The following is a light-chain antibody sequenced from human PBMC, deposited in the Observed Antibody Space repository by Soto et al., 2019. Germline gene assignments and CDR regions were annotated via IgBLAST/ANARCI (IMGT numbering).Light chain of an antibody. V-gene: IGKV4-1*01. CDR2: WAS. J-gene: IGKJ4*01. CDR3: QQYYSTPRLG. Sequence: DIVMTQSPDSLAVSLGERAIITCRSSQSVLYIPTNKNYVAWYQQKPGQPPKLLIYWASTRESGVPDRFSGSGSGTYFTLTISSLQAEDVAVYYCQQYYSTPRLGFGGGTKVEIK. CDR1: QSVLYIPTNKNY.